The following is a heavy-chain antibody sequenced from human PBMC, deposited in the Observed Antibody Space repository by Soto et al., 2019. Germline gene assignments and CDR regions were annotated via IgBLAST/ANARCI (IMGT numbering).Heavy chain of an antibody. D-gene: IGHD3-16*02. CDR2: TYYRSRFFS. Sequence: SPTLSLTCARSGESAATYSPARNWTRPSQSGGLEWLGRTYYRSRFFSDYAESVKSRIIINPDTSKNQFSLQLKSVTPEDTVVYYCVRGRYNRSEWFDLSWQRAPVTGSA. V-gene: IGHV6-1*01. CDR1: GESAATYSPA. CDR3: VRGRYNRSEWFDL. J-gene: IGHJ5*02.